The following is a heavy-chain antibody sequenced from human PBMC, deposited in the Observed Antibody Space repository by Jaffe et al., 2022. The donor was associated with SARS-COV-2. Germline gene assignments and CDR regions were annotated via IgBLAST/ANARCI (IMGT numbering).Heavy chain of an antibody. CDR1: GGSISSSSYY. Sequence: QLQLQESGPGLVKPSETLSLTCTVSGGSISSSSYYWGWIRQPPGKGLEWIGSIYYSGSTYYNPSLKSRVTISVDTSKNQFSLKLSSVTAADTAVYYCASHSEWELNGPDAFDIWGQGTMVTVSS. V-gene: IGHV4-39*01. D-gene: IGHD1-26*01. CDR2: IYYSGST. J-gene: IGHJ3*02. CDR3: ASHSEWELNGPDAFDI.